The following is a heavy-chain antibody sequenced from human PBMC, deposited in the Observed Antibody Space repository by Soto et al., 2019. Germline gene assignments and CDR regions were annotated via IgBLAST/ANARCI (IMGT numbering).Heavy chain of an antibody. CDR2: IYTSGST. CDR1: GGSISSYY. D-gene: IGHD6-13*01. Sequence: PSETLSLTCTVSGGSISSYYWSWIRQPAGKGLEWIGRIYTSGSTNYNPSLKSRVTMSVXTXXKXXXLXLXXVTXEXTAGYYCARAIAAAGNNWFDPWGQGTLVTVSS. J-gene: IGHJ5*02. CDR3: ARAIAAAGNNWFDP. V-gene: IGHV4-4*07.